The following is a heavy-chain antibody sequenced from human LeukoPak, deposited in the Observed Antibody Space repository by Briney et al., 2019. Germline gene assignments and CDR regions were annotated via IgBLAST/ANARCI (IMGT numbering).Heavy chain of an antibody. J-gene: IGHJ4*02. D-gene: IGHD5-24*01. CDR2: INHSGST. CDR3: ARRADGYVGFDY. CDR1: GGSFSGYY. V-gene: IGHV4-34*01. Sequence: PSETLSLTCAVYGGSFSGYYWSWIRQPPGKGLEWIGEINHSGSTNYNPSLKSRVTISVDTSKNQFSLKLSSVTAADTAVYYCARRADGYVGFDYWGQGTLVTVSS.